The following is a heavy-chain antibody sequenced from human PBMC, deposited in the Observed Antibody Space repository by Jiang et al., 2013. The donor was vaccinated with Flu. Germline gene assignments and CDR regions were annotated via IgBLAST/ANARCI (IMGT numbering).Heavy chain of an antibody. CDR1: GFTFSSYA. CDR2: ISSSGVT. J-gene: IGHJ4*02. CDR3: AKKAILGTSSYYFDY. Sequence: VASGFTFSSYAMYWVRQAPGEGLEWVSAISSSGVTYNAESVKGRFTVSRDNSKNTLYLQMNSLRAEDTAIYYCAKKAILGTSSYYFDYWGQGTLVTVSS. D-gene: IGHD3-3*02. V-gene: IGHV3-23*01.